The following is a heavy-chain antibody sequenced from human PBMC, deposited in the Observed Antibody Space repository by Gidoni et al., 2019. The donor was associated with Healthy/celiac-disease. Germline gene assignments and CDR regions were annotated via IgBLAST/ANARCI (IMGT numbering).Heavy chain of an antibody. Sequence: VQLVESGGGVVQPGGSLRLSCAASGFTFSSSGMHWVRQAPVKGLEWVAVICYDGRKTYSADSVKGRFTISRDNSKNTLYLQMNSRRAEDTAVYYCARSAYDFCSGYYRAGDYYFDYWGQGTLVTVSS. CDR2: ICYDGRKT. J-gene: IGHJ4*02. CDR1: GFTFSSSG. D-gene: IGHD3-3*01. V-gene: IGHV3-33*01. CDR3: ARSAYDFCSGYYRAGDYYFDY.